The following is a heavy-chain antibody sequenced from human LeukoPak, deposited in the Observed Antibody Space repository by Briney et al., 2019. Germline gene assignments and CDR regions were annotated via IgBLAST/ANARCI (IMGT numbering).Heavy chain of an antibody. J-gene: IGHJ5*02. Sequence: PGGSLRLSCAASGFTVSNNYMIWVRQAPGTGLEWVANINQDGTTKYYLDSVKGRFTISRDNAKNSLYLQMNSLRAEETAVYYCARGLTTTPNYFDPWGQGTLVTVSS. CDR2: INQDGTTK. V-gene: IGHV3-7*01. CDR1: GFTVSNNY. D-gene: IGHD4-17*01. CDR3: ARGLTTTPNYFDP.